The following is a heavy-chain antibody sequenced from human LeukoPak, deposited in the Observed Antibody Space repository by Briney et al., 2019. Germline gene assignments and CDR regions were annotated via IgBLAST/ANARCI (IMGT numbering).Heavy chain of an antibody. D-gene: IGHD2-15*01. J-gene: IGHJ4*02. V-gene: IGHV4-34*01. Sequence: PSETLSLTCAVYDGFLSGYYWTWIRQPPGKGLEWIGEIDHSGNTNYNPSLKSRVTISVDTSKNQFSLNLSSVTAADTAVYYCARVVAHFDYWGQGTLVTVSS. CDR1: DGFLSGYY. CDR3: ARVVAHFDY. CDR2: IDHSGNT.